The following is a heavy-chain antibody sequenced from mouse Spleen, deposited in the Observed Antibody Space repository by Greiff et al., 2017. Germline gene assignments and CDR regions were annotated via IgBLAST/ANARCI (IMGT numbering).Heavy chain of an antibody. D-gene: IGHD1-1*01. CDR3: ARRGYRSNKNFDY. V-gene: IGHV1-69*01. Sequence: QVQLQQSGAELVMPGASVKLSCKASGYTFTSYWMHWVKQRPGQGLEWIGEIDPSDSYTNYNQKFKGKATLTVDKSSSTAYMQLSSLTSEDSAVYYCARRGYRSNKNFDYWGQGTTLTVSS. CDR1: GYTFTSYW. CDR2: IDPSDSYT. J-gene: IGHJ2*01.